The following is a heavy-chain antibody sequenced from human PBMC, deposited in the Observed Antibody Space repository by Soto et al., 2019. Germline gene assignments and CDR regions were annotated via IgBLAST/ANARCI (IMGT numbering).Heavy chain of an antibody. CDR2: INPSGGST. D-gene: IGHD4-17*01. V-gene: IGHV1-46*03. J-gene: IGHJ4*02. CDR3: ARGTTTVARPIYYFDY. Sequence: GASVKVSCKASGYTFTSYYMHWVRQAPGQGLEWMGIINPSGGSTSYAQKFQGRVTMTRDTSTSTVYMELSSLRSEDTAVYYCARGTTTVARPIYYFDYWGQGTLVTVSS. CDR1: GYTFTSYY.